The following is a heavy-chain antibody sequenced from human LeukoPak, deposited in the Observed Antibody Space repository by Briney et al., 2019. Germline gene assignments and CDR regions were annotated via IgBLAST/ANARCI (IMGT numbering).Heavy chain of an antibody. CDR1: GGSISSSSYY. CDR3: ARGAGYFDY. V-gene: IGHV4-61*02. Sequence: SETLSLTCTVSGGSISSSSYYWGWIRQPPGKGLEWIGRIYTSGSTNYNPSLKSRVTISVDTSKDQFSLKLSSVTAADTAVYYCARGAGYFDYWGQGTLVTVSS. J-gene: IGHJ4*02. CDR2: IYTSGST. D-gene: IGHD3-10*01.